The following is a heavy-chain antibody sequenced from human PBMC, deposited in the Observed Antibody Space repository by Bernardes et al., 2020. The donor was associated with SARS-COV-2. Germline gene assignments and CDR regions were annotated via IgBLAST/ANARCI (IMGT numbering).Heavy chain of an antibody. J-gene: IGHJ6*02. D-gene: IGHD2-15*01. Sequence: GGSLRLSCAASGFTVSSNYMSWVRQAPGKGLEWVSVIYSGGSTYYADSVKGRFTISRHNSKNTLYLQMNSLRAEDTAVYYCAREGLLGAKYYYYGMDVWGQGTTVTVSS. CDR2: IYSGGST. CDR3: AREGLLGAKYYYYGMDV. CDR1: GFTVSSNY. V-gene: IGHV3-53*04.